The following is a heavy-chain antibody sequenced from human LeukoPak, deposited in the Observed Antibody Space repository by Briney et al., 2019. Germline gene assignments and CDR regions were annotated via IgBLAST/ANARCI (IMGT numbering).Heavy chain of an antibody. Sequence: ASVKVSCKASGGTFISYEISWVRQAPGQGLEWMGGIIPMFGTAKYAQKFQGRVTITADKSTSTAYMELSSLRSEDTAVYYCARDLASGSYIYYFDYWGQGTLVTVSS. CDR3: ARDLASGSYIYYFDY. J-gene: IGHJ4*02. CDR2: IIPMFGTA. V-gene: IGHV1-69*06. CDR1: GGTFISYE. D-gene: IGHD1-26*01.